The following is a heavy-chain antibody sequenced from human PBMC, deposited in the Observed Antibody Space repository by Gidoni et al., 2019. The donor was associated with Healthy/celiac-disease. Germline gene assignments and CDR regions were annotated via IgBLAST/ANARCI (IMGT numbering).Heavy chain of an antibody. CDR3: ARRNPLEYDSSGIYYFDY. CDR1: GGSISSSSYY. CDR2: IYYSGST. V-gene: IGHV4-39*01. Sequence: QLQLQESGPGLVKPSETLSLTCTVSGGSISSSSYYWGWIRQPPGKGLEWIGSIYYSGSTYYNPSRKSRVTISVDTSKNQFSLKLSSVTAADTAVYYCARRNPLEYDSSGIYYFDYWGQGTLVTVSS. J-gene: IGHJ4*02. D-gene: IGHD3-22*01.